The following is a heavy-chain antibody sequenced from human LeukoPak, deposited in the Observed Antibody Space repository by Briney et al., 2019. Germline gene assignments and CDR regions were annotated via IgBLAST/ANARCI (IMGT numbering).Heavy chain of an antibody. Sequence: SETLSLTCTVSGGSISTYYWSWIRQPPGKGLEWIGYIYHSGSTKYNPSLKSRVTISVDTSKNQFSLKLRSVTAADTAVYYCARTAEGYCRGRSCYSYYYYMDVWGKGTTVTVSS. J-gene: IGHJ6*03. V-gene: IGHV4-59*01. CDR2: IYHSGST. D-gene: IGHD2-15*01. CDR1: GGSISTYY. CDR3: ARTAEGYCRGRSCYSYYYYMDV.